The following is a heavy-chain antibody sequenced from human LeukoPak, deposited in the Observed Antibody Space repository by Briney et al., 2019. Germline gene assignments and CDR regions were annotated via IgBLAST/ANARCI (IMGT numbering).Heavy chain of an antibody. D-gene: IGHD3-3*01. CDR1: GYTFTGYY. CDR2: INPNSGGT. Sequence: APVKVSCKASGYTFTGYYMHWVRQAPGQGLEWMGWINPNSGGTNYAQKFQGRVTMTRDTSISTAYMELSRLRSDDTAVYYCARDTARFLEWLFPGAFDIWGQGTMVTVSS. V-gene: IGHV1-2*02. CDR3: ARDTARFLEWLFPGAFDI. J-gene: IGHJ3*02.